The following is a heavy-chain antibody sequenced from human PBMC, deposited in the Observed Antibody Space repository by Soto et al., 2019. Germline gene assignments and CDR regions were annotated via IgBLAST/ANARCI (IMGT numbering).Heavy chain of an antibody. J-gene: IGHJ3*01. Sequence: ASVKVSCKASGYSFSNDGISLVPEAPGQGLEWMGWISTYNGDTDYPQKVQGRVTMTTDTSTSTAYLELRSLSSDDTAVYYCARDRGYNESTGYLGRALDVWG. CDR2: ISTYNGDT. CDR1: GYSFSNDG. V-gene: IGHV1-18*01. CDR3: ARDRGYNESTGYLGRALDV. D-gene: IGHD3-22*01.